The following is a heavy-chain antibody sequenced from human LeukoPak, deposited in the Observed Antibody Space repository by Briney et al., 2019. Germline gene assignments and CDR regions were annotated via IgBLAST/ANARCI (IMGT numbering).Heavy chain of an antibody. J-gene: IGHJ4*01. V-gene: IGHV3-7*01. CDR1: GFTFTNNF. CDR2: IKQDGSET. CDR3: VREGFYFFDF. Sequence: TGGSLRLSCAASGFTFTNNFMSWVRQVPGKGLEWVANIKQDGSETAYAGSVRGRFTIFRDNAKDSVYLQMNSLRAEDSATYYCVREGFYFFDFWGQGTLVTVSS.